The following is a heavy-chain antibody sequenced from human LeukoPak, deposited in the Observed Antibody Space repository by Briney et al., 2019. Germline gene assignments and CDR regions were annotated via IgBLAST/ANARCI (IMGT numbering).Heavy chain of an antibody. D-gene: IGHD5-12*01. CDR3: ARDYSLNDYY. CDR1: GYTFTYHF. CDR2: INPYNGYT. Sequence: DSVKVSCKSFGYTFTYHFIHWVRQAPGQGLEWVGEINPYNGYTKYAWRLQGRVTMTRDTSISTAFMEVSRLTSDDTAVYYCARDYSLNDYYWGQGTLVTVAS. V-gene: IGHV1-2*02. J-gene: IGHJ4*02.